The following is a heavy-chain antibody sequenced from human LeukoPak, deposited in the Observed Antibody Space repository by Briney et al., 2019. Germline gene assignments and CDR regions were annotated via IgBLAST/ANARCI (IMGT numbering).Heavy chain of an antibody. CDR1: GFTFSTYA. CDR3: AKDRRRYSSSWYHDAFDI. D-gene: IGHD6-13*01. V-gene: IGHV3-9*01. CDR2: ISWNSGSI. Sequence: GGSLRLSCAASGFTFSTYAMSWVRQAPGKGLEWVSGISWNSGSIGYADSVKGRFTISRDNAKNSLYLQMNSLRAEDTALYYCAKDRRRYSSSWYHDAFDIWGQGTMVTVSS. J-gene: IGHJ3*02.